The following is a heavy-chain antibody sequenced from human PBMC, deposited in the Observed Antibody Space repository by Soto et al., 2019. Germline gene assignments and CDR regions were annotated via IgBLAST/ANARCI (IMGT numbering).Heavy chain of an antibody. V-gene: IGHV5-51*01. CDR2: IYPGDSDT. Sequence: PGESLKISCKGSGYSFTSYWIGWVRQMPGKGLEWMGIIYPGDSDTRYSPSFQGQVTISADKSISTAYLQWSSLKASDTAMYYCARSGYYDFWSGYSGYYFDYWGQGTLVTVSS. D-gene: IGHD3-3*01. J-gene: IGHJ4*02. CDR3: ARSGYYDFWSGYSGYYFDY. CDR1: GYSFTSYW.